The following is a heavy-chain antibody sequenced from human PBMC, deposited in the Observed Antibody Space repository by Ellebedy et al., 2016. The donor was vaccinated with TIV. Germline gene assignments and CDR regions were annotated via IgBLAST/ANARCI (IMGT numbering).Heavy chain of an antibody. Sequence: ASVKVSCRASGYTFTKYGISWVRQAPGQGLEWMGWISAYNGDTNYAQRFQSRVTMTTDTSTSTVSMELRSLRSDDTAVYYCARGFYEKFDPWGQGTLVTVSS. D-gene: IGHD2/OR15-2a*01. V-gene: IGHV1-18*01. CDR2: ISAYNGDT. CDR1: GYTFTKYG. J-gene: IGHJ5*02. CDR3: ARGFYEKFDP.